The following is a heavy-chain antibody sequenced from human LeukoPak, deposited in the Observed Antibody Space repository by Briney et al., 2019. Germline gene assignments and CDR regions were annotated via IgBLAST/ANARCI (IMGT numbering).Heavy chain of an antibody. V-gene: IGHV3-9*01. CDR1: GFTFDDYA. CDR2: ISWNSGSI. CDR3: AKEGNYDFWSGYFEVDY. Sequence: GRSLRLSCAASGFTFDDYAMHWVRQAPGKGLEWVSGISWNSGSIGYADSVKGRFTISRDNAKNSLYLQMNSLRAEDTAVYYCAKEGNYDFWSGYFEVDYWGQGTLVTVSS. D-gene: IGHD3-3*01. J-gene: IGHJ4*02.